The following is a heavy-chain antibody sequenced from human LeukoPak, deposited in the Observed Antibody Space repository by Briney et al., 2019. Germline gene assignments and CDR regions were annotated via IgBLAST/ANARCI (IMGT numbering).Heavy chain of an antibody. J-gene: IGHJ4*02. CDR3: ARGDILTGTVLDY. CDR2: IYYSGST. Sequence: RSSETLSLTCTVSGGSISSYYWSWIRQPPGKGLEWIGYIYYSGSTNYNPSLKSRVTISVDTSKNQFSLKLSSVTAADTAVYYCARGDILTGTVLDYWGQGTLATVSS. D-gene: IGHD3-9*01. CDR1: GGSISSYY. V-gene: IGHV4-59*01.